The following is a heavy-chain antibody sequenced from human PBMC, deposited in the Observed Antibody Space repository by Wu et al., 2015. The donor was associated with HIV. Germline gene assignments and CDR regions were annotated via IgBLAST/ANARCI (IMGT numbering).Heavy chain of an antibody. D-gene: IGHD2-2*02. CDR3: ARDPLGYCSSTSCYMGVFDP. CDR2: ISTYNGLT. J-gene: IGHJ5*02. CDR1: GYNFKSYT. V-gene: IGHV1-18*01. Sequence: QVQLLQSEIEVKKPGASVNVSCTTSGYNFKSYTITWVRQAPGQGLEWVAWISTYNGLTKYSQKFQDRVTLTTDTSTRSAYMELRSLTSDDTAVYYCARDPLGYCSSTSCYMGVFDPWAREPWSPSPQ.